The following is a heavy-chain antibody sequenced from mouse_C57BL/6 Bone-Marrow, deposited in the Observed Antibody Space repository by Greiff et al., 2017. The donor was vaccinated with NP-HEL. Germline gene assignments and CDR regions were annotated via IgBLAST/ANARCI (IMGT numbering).Heavy chain of an antibody. D-gene: IGHD1-1*01. J-gene: IGHJ4*01. CDR2: ISNGGGST. CDR1: GFTFSDYY. V-gene: IGHV5-12*01. Sequence: EVQRVESGGGLVQPGGSLKLSCAASGFTFSDYYMYWVRQTPEKRLEWVAYISNGGGSTYYPDTVKGRFTISRDNAKNTLYLQMSRLKSEDTAMYYCATNYYGSTRYAMDYWGQGTSVTVSS. CDR3: ATNYYGSTRYAMDY.